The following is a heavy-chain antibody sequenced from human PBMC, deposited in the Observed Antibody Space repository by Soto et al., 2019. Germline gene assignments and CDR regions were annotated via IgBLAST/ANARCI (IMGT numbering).Heavy chain of an antibody. Sequence: QVQLVQSGAEVKKPGASVKVSCKASGYTFTSYAMHWVRQAPGQRLEWMGWINAGNGNTKYSQKFQGRVTITRDTSASTAYMELSSLRSEDTAVYYCARAQQLAINYYGIDVWGQGTTVTVSS. CDR1: GYTFTSYA. V-gene: IGHV1-3*01. D-gene: IGHD6-13*01. J-gene: IGHJ6*02. CDR2: INAGNGNT. CDR3: ARAQQLAINYYGIDV.